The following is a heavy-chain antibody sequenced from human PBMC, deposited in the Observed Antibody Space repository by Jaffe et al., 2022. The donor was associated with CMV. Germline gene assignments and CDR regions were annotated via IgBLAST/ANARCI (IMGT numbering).Heavy chain of an antibody. CDR3: ARTDSSGWYDGMDV. J-gene: IGHJ6*02. Sequence: QLQLQESGPGLVKPSETLSLTCTVSGGSISSSYYWGWIRQPPGKGLEWIGNIYYSGSTYYNPSLKSRVTISVDTSKNQFSLKVSSVTAADTAVYYCARTDSSGWYDGMDVWGQGTTVTVSS. V-gene: IGHV4-39*01. D-gene: IGHD6-19*01. CDR2: IYYSGST. CDR1: GGSISSSYY.